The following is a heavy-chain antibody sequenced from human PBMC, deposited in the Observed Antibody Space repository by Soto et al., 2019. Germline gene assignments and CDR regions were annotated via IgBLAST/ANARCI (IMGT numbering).Heavy chain of an antibody. Sequence: GGSLRLSCAAFGFPFDDYGMSWVRQAPGKGLEWVSGISRGGGSTDYADSVKGRFTISRDNSKNTLYLQMSSLRAEDTAVYYCVKGEYYYDSGAYYPFDYWGQGTLVTVSS. D-gene: IGHD3-22*01. CDR3: VKGEYYYDSGAYYPFDY. CDR2: ISRGGGST. J-gene: IGHJ4*02. CDR1: GFPFDDYG. V-gene: IGHV3-20*04.